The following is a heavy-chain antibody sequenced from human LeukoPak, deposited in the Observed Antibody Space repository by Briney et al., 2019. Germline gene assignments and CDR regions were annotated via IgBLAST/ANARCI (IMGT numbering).Heavy chain of an antibody. D-gene: IGHD3-22*01. V-gene: IGHV3-48*02. CDR1: GFRFSDYR. CDR3: VRGRGDTSGYDYEVERYNWFDS. CDR2: ITTTSSTA. Sequence: SGGSLRLSCEASGFRFSDYRMDWVRQAAGKGLEWVSDITTTSSTAYYADSVKGRFTISRDNAKNSLYLQMNSLRDEDTAVYYCVRGRGDTSGYDYEVERYNWFDSWGQGTLVTVSS. J-gene: IGHJ5*01.